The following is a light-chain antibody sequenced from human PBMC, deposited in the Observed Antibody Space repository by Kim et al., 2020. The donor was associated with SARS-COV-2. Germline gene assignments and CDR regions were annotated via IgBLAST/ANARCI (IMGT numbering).Light chain of an antibody. CDR2: DVS. Sequence: QLVTISCTGTSSDVGGYNYVSWYQQHPGKAPKLMIYDVSKRPSGVPDRFSGSKSDNTASLTISGLQAEDEADYYCCSYAGSYTFYVFGTGTKVTVL. CDR1: SSDVGGYNY. V-gene: IGLV2-11*03. CDR3: CSYAGSYTFYV. J-gene: IGLJ1*01.